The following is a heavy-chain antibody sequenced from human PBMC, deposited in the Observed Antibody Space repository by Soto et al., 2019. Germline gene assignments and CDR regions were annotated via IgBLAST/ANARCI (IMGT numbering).Heavy chain of an antibody. CDR3: AHWGWYAEANNWFDP. Sequence: GASVKVSCKVSVYTLTELSMHWVRQAPGKGLEWKGGFDPEDGETIYAQKFQGRVTMTEDTSTDTAYMELSSLRSEDTAVYYCAHWGWYAEANNWFDPWGQGTLVTVSS. J-gene: IGHJ5*02. CDR1: VYTLTELS. D-gene: IGHD6-19*01. CDR2: FDPEDGET. V-gene: IGHV1-24*01.